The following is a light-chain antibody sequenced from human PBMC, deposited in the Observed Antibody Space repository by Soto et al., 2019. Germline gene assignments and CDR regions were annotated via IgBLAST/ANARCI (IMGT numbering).Light chain of an antibody. CDR1: SSNIGNNA. J-gene: IGLJ2*01. Sequence: QPVLTQPPSVSEAPRQRVTISGSGSSSNIGNNAVNWYQQLQGKSPKLLIYYDDLLPSGVSDRFSGSKSGTSASLAISGLQSEDEADYYCAAWDDSLNGPVFGGGTKLTVL. CDR3: AAWDDSLNGPV. CDR2: YDD. V-gene: IGLV1-36*01.